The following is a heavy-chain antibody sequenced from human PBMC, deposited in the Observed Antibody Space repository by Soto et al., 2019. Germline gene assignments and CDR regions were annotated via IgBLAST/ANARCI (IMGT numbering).Heavy chain of an antibody. V-gene: IGHV1-69*13. D-gene: IGHD5-12*01. Sequence: SVKVSCKASGGTFSSYAISWVRQAPGQGLEWMGGIIPIFGTANYAQKFQGRVTITADESTSTAYMELSSLGSEDTAVYYCARDRRWLHVLGYYYYGMDVWGQGTTVTVSS. J-gene: IGHJ6*02. CDR2: IIPIFGTA. CDR3: ARDRRWLHVLGYYYYGMDV. CDR1: GGTFSSYA.